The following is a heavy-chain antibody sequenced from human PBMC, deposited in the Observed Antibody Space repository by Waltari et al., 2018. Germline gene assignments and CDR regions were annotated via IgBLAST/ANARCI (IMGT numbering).Heavy chain of an antibody. D-gene: IGHD2-2*01. CDR1: GYTFTSYA. CDR2: IQAGNGNT. V-gene: IGHV1-3*01. J-gene: IGHJ6*02. CDR3: ARDRGVPAAMLYYYYGMDV. Sequence: QVQLVQSGAAVKKPGASVKVSCKAYGYTFTSYAMHWVRQAPAPRIEWMGWIQAGNGNTKYSQKFQGRGTSTRDTSASTAYMELSSRRAEDTAVYYCARDRGVPAAMLYYYYGMDVWGQGTTVTVSS.